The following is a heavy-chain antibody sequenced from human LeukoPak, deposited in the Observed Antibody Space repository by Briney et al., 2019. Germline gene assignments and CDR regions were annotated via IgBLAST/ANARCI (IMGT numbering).Heavy chain of an antibody. V-gene: IGHV4-59*01. D-gene: IGHD3-22*01. CDR1: GVSISSSY. J-gene: IGHJ3*02. CDR2: IYYSGST. Sequence: PSETLPLTCSVSGVSISSSYWSWLRQPPGKGLEWIGFIYYSGSTNYNPSLKSRVTISADTSKNQFSLKLTSVTAADTAVYYCVRGYYDSSGYSNTFDIWGQGTMVTVSS. CDR3: VRGYYDSSGYSNTFDI.